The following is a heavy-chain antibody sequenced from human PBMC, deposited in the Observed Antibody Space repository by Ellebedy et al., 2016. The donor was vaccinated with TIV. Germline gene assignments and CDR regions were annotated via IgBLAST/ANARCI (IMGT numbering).Heavy chain of an antibody. CDR2: ISYDGSNK. Sequence: PGGSLRLSCAASGFTFSSYAMHWVRQAPGKGLEWVAVISYDGSNKYYADSVKGRFTISRDNSKNTLYLQMNSLRAEDTAVYYCATASSYNYGYNVLWGQGTLVTVSS. D-gene: IGHD5-24*01. CDR3: ATASSYNYGYNVL. J-gene: IGHJ4*02. CDR1: GFTFSSYA. V-gene: IGHV3-30*01.